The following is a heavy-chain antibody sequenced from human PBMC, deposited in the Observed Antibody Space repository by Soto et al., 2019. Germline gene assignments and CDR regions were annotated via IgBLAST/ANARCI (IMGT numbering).Heavy chain of an antibody. V-gene: IGHV3-30-3*01. CDR1: GFTFSSYA. J-gene: IGHJ6*02. CDR2: ISYDGSNK. CDR3: ARAYCGGDCYNANGMDV. Sequence: GGSLRLSCAASGFTFSSYAMHWVRQAPGKGLEWVAVISYDGSNKYYADSVKGRFTISRDNSKNTLYLQMNSLRAEDTAVYYCARAYCGGDCYNANGMDVWGQGTTVTVSS. D-gene: IGHD2-21*02.